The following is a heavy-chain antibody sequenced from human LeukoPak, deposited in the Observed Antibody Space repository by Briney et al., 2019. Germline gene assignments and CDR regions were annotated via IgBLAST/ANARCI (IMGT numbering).Heavy chain of an antibody. Sequence: PSETLSLTCTVSGGSISNSDYYWNWIRQPPGKGLEWIGYIYYSGSTYYNPSLKSRVTISVDTSKNQLSLKPSSVTAADTAVYFCARDLGGYGGDGYYYCMDVWGKGTTVTVSS. CDR1: GGSISNSDYY. V-gene: IGHV4-30-4*01. J-gene: IGHJ6*03. CDR2: IYYSGST. D-gene: IGHD3-16*01. CDR3: ARDLGGYGGDGYYYCMDV.